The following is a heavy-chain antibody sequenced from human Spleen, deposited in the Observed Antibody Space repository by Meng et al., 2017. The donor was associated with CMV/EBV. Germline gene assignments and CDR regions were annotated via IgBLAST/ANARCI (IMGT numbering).Heavy chain of an antibody. V-gene: IGHV4-34*01. CDR3: ARPHSYSRYSSSFDWFDP. CDR2: NNHSGSS. J-gene: IGHJ5*02. CDR1: GGSFSGYY. D-gene: IGHD6-6*01. Sequence: QRHPQPRGEGLLKPSETRTLTCCVYGGSFSGYYWSWIRQPPGKGLEWLAENNHSGSSNYNPSLKSRVTTSVETSKNQSSLKPSSVTAADTAVDYCARPHSYSRYSSSFDWFDPWGQGTLVTVSS.